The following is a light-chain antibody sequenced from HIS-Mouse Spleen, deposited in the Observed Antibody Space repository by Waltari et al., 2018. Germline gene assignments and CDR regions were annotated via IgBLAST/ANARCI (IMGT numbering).Light chain of an antibody. CDR2: DVS. CDR1: SSDVGGYNY. CDR3: SSYTSSSTLGYV. Sequence: QSALTQPASVSGSPGQSITISCTGTSSDVGGYNYVSWYQQHPGKAPNLRIYDVSNRPSGVSNRFSGSKSGNTASLTISGLQAEDEADYYCSSYTSSSTLGYVFGTGTKVTVL. V-gene: IGLV2-14*03. J-gene: IGLJ1*01.